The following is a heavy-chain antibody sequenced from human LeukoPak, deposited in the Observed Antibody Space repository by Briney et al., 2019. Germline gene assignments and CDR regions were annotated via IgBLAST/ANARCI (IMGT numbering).Heavy chain of an antibody. D-gene: IGHD3-3*01. J-gene: IGHJ4*02. CDR3: AKDLFFGVVMHRSGFDY. CDR2: IRYDGSNK. CDR1: GFTFSSYG. Sequence: GGSLRLSCAASGFTFSSYGMHWVRQAPGKGLEWVAFIRYDGSNKYYADSVKGRFTISRDNSKNTLYLQMNSLRAEDTAVYYCAKDLFFGVVMHRSGFDYRGQGTLVTVSS. V-gene: IGHV3-30*02.